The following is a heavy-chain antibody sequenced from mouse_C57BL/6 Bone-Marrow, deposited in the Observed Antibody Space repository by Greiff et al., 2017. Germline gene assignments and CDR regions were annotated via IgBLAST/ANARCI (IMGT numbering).Heavy chain of an antibody. CDR3: ARRGIVTKAY. J-gene: IGHJ3*01. V-gene: IGHV5-6*02. D-gene: IGHD2-5*01. CDR1: GFTFSSYG. CDR2: ISSGGSYT. Sequence: EVKLVESGGDLVKPGGSLKLSCAASGFTFSSYGMSWVRQTPDKRLEWVATISSGGSYTYYPDSVKGRFTISRDNAKNTLYLQMSSLKSEDTAMYYCARRGIVTKAYWGQGTLVTVSA.